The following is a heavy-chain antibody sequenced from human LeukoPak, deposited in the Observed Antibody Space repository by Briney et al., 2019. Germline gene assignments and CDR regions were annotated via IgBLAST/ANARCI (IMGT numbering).Heavy chain of an antibody. CDR1: GGSVSSSHY. CDR2: IYYGGST. D-gene: IGHD3-22*01. J-gene: IGHJ3*01. CDR3: AKSTYYYDTFVNAFDF. Sequence: SETLSLTCTVSGGSVSSSHYWGWIRQPPGKGLEWIGSIYYGGSTYYNASLRSRVTTSVDTSKNHFSLKLSSVTAADTAVYYCAKSTYYYDTFVNAFDFWGQGTVVTVSS. V-gene: IGHV4-39*07.